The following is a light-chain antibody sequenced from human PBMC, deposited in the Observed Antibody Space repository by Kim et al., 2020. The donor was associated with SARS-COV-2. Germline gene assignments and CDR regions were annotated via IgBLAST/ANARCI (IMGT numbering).Light chain of an antibody. V-gene: IGLV2-14*03. CDR1: SSDVGGYNY. Sequence: LSQPASVSGSPGQSITISCTGTSSDVGGYNYVSWYQQHPGKAPKLMIYDVSNRPSGVSNRFSGSKSGYTASLTISGLQAEDEADYYCSSYTSSSTLVFGTGTKVTVL. J-gene: IGLJ1*01. CDR2: DVS. CDR3: SSYTSSSTLV.